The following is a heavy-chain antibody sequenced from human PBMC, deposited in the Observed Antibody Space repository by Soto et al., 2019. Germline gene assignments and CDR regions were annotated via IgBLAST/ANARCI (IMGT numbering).Heavy chain of an antibody. CDR3: ADLTTMTHS. V-gene: IGHV3-53*01. CDR1: GFSVSNNH. CDR2: IHYNGNT. Sequence: EVQVVESGGGLIQPGGSLRLSCAASGFSVSNNHMNWVRQAPGTGLEWVSVIHYNGNTYYADSVKGRFTISRDNSKNTLYLQMNNLRVEDTAVYYCADLTTMTHSWGQGTLVTVSS. J-gene: IGHJ4*02. D-gene: IGHD4-17*01.